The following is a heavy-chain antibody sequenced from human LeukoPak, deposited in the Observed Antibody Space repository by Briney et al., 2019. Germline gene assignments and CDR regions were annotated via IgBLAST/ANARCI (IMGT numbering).Heavy chain of an antibody. CDR3: ARGSYGSGSHETYYYYYYMDV. J-gene: IGHJ6*03. CDR2: INPNSGGT. V-gene: IGHV1-2*06. D-gene: IGHD3-10*01. CDR1: GYTFTGYY. Sequence: ASVKVSCKASGYTFTGYYMHWARQAPGQGLEWMGRINPNSGGTNYAQKFQGRGTMTRDTSISTAYMELSRLRSDDTAVYYCARGSYGSGSHETYYYYYYMDVWGKGTTVTVSS.